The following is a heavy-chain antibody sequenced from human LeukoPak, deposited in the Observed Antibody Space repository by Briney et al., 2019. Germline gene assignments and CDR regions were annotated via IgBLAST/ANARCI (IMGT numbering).Heavy chain of an antibody. CDR2: IDRGVGSI. CDR1: GFTFSIYD. V-gene: IGHV3-23*01. J-gene: IGHJ4*02. CDR3: AKKGQADDGGKPD. Sequence: GGSLRLSCAASGFTFSIYDLSWVRQAPGKGLECVSAIDRGVGSIYYADSVKGRFTISRDNSKNTLYLQMNNLRVDDTAVYYCAKKGQADDGGKPDWGQGTLVTVSS.